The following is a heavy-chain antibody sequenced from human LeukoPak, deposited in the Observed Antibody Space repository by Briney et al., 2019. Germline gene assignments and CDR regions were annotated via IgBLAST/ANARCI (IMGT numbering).Heavy chain of an antibody. CDR1: GYTFTGYY. J-gene: IGHJ4*02. CDR2: TNPNSGDR. D-gene: IGHD6-25*01. V-gene: IGHV1-2*02. Sequence: GASVKVSCKASGYTFTGYYMHWVRRAPGEGIEWMGWTNPNSGDRNYAQKFQGRVTMTRDTSISTAYMELSGLRSDDTAVYYCARDLTVQASAAIVYYFDYWGQGTLVTVSS. CDR3: ARDLTVQASAAIVYYFDY.